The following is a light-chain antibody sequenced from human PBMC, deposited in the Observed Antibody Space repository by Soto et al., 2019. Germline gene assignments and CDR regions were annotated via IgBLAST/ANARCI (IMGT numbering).Light chain of an antibody. J-gene: IGLJ1*01. CDR2: AVS. CDR1: ISDIGSYDH. CDR3: ISYTDRQSYL. Sequence: QSLLTQTASVSGSPGQSITISCSGTISDIGSYDHVAWYQQFPGKSPKLIIYAVSDRPSGVSDRFSGSKSGISASLTISGLQTEDEADYYCISYTDRQSYLFGTGTKVTVL. V-gene: IGLV2-14*03.